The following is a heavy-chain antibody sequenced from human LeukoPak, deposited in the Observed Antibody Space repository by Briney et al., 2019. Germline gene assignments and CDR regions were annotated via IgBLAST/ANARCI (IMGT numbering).Heavy chain of an antibody. V-gene: IGHV3-30*04. CDR3: ARDRGSGSYWGLYYYYMDV. CDR2: ISYDGSNK. CDR1: GFTFSTYA. J-gene: IGHJ6*03. Sequence: GGSLRLSCAASGFTFSTYAMHWVRQAPGKGLEWVAVISYDGSNKYYADSVKGRFTISRDNSKNTLYLQMNSLRAEDTAVYYCARDRGSGSYWGLYYYYMDVWGKGTTVTVSS. D-gene: IGHD1-26*01.